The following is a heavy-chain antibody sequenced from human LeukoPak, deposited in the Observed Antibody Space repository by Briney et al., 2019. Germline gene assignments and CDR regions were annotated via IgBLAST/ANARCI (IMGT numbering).Heavy chain of an antibody. CDR3: AGSRFLEWLFDY. CDR1: GGSISSYY. D-gene: IGHD3-3*01. CDR2: IYYSGST. J-gene: IGHJ4*02. V-gene: IGHV4-59*01. Sequence: PSETLSLTCTVSGGSISSYYWSWIRQPPGKGLEWIGYIYYSGSTNYNPSLKSRVTISVDTSKNQFSLKLSSVTAADTAVYYCAGSRFLEWLFDYWGQGTLVTVSS.